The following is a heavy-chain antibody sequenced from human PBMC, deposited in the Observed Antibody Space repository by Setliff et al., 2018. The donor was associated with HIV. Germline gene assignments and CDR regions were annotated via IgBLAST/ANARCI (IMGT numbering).Heavy chain of an antibody. CDR3: ARTLRAAAMGYFDY. CDR2: IYYLGST. D-gene: IGHD5-18*01. CDR1: GGSISSSSYY. J-gene: IGHJ4*02. V-gene: IGHV4-39*01. Sequence: PSETLSLTCTVSGGSISSSSYYWGWLRQPPGKGLEWIGYIYYLGSTYYNPSLKSRVTISVDTSKNQFSLKLSSVTAADTAVYYCARTLRAAAMGYFDYWGQGTLVTVSS.